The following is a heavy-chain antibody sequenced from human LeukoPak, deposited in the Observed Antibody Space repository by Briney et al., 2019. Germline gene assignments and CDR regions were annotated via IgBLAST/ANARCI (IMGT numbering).Heavy chain of an antibody. CDR1: GGSISSGDYY. CDR3: ARDVPQLEVVVPAAIRGWYFDL. V-gene: IGHV4-61*02. Sequence: SETLSLTCTVSGGSISSGDYYWSWIRQPAGKGLEWIGRIYTSGSTNYNPSLKSRVTMSVDTSKNQFSLKLSSVTAADTAVYYCARDVPQLEVVVPAAIRGWYFDLWGRGTLVTVSS. J-gene: IGHJ2*01. D-gene: IGHD2-2*02. CDR2: IYTSGST.